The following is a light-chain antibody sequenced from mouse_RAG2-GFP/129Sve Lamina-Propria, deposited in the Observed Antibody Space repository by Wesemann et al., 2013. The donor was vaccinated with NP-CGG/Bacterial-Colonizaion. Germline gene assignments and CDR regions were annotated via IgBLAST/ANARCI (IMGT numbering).Light chain of an antibody. Sequence: DIVMTQSQKFMSTSVGDRVSVTCKASQNVDTNVAWYQQKPGQSPKALIYSASYRYSGVPDRFTGSGSGTDFTLTISNVQFEDLAEYFCQQYNSYPFTFGSGTKLEIK. V-gene: IGKV6-15*01. CDR1: QNVDTN. J-gene: IGKJ4*01. CDR2: SAS. CDR3: QQYNSYPFT.